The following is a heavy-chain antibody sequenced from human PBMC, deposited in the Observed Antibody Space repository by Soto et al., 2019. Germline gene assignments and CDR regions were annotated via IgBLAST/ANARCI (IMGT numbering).Heavy chain of an antibody. CDR1: GFTFDDYT. V-gene: IGHV3-43*01. J-gene: IGHJ6*02. CDR2: ISWDGGST. D-gene: IGHD3-22*01. CDR3: AKDASYYYDSSGGGMDV. Sequence: EVQLVESGGVVVQPGGSLRLSCAASGFTFDDYTMHWVRQAPGKGLEWVSLISWDGGSTYYADSVKGRFTISRDNSKNSLYLQMNSLRTEDNALYYCAKDASYYYDSSGGGMDVWGQGTTVTVSS.